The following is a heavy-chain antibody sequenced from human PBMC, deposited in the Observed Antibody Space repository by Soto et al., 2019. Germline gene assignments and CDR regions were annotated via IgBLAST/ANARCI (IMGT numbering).Heavy chain of an antibody. CDR2: INAGNGNT. V-gene: IGHV1-3*05. CDR3: ARGLPLAADY. CDR1: GYTFTSYA. Sequence: QVQLVQSGAEEKKPGASVKVSCKASGYTFTSYAIHWVRQAPGQRLEWMGWINAGNGNTKYSQKFQDRVTITRDTSASTAYMELSSLRSEDTAAYYCARGLPLAADYWGQGTLVTVSS. J-gene: IGHJ4*02.